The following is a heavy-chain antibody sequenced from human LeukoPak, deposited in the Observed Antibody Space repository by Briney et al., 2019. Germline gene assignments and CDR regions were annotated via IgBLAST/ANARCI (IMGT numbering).Heavy chain of an antibody. CDR3: AKERGGYSGMGDAFDI. J-gene: IGHJ3*02. D-gene: IGHD5-12*01. CDR1: GFTFSSYA. Sequence: GGSLRLSCAASGFTFSSYAMSWVRQAPGKGLEWVSAISGSGGSTYYADSVKGRFTISRDNSKNTLYVQMNSLRAEDTAVYYCAKERGGYSGMGDAFDIWGQGTKVTVSS. CDR2: ISGSGGST. V-gene: IGHV3-23*01.